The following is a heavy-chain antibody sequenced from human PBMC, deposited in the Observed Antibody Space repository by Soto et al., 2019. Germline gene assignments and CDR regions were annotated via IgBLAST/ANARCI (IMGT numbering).Heavy chain of an antibody. J-gene: IGHJ4*02. V-gene: IGHV3-23*01. Sequence: EVQLLESGGGLVQPGGSLRLSCAASGFTFSNYAMSWVRQAPGKALEWVSSINIVGGATNYADSVRGRFTMSRDDSRNTVFLQMISLRAEDTAVYYCTKNYSFDSWGQGTLVTVSS. CDR1: GFTFSNYA. CDR3: TKNYSFDS. D-gene: IGHD1-7*01. CDR2: INIVGGAT.